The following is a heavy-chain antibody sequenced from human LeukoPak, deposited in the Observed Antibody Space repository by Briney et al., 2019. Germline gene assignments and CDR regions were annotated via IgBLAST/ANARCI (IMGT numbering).Heavy chain of an antibody. D-gene: IGHD3-16*02. CDR3: ARPCYDYVWGSYRTTNNNNWFDP. V-gene: IGHV1-46*01. Sequence: GASVKVSCKASGYTFTSYHMHWVRQAPGQGLEWMGIINPSGGSTSYAQKFQGRVTMTRDTSISTAYMELSRLRSDDTAVYYCARPCYDYVWGSYRTTNNNNWFDPWGQGTLVTVSS. CDR2: INPSGGST. J-gene: IGHJ5*02. CDR1: GYTFTSYH.